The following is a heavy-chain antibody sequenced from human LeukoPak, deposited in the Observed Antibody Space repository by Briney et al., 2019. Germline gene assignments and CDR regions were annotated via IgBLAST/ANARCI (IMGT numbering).Heavy chain of an antibody. J-gene: IGHJ3*02. V-gene: IGHV4-34*01. CDR1: GGSFSDYY. D-gene: IGHD2-15*01. CDR2: INHSGST. Sequence: SETLSLTCAVYGGSFSDYYWSWIRQPPGKGLEWIGRINHSGSTNYNPSLRSRVTISVDTSNNQFSLRLGSVTAADTAVYHCARHCCSGPAKRVFDIWGQGTMVTVSS. CDR3: ARHCCSGPAKRVFDI.